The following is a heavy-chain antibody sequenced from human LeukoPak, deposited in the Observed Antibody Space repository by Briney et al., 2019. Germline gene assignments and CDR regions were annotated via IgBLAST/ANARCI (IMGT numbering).Heavy chain of an antibody. CDR3: ARDEEVPAASYYYYYYMDV. V-gene: IGHV3-33*01. CDR2: IWYDGSNK. CDR1: GFTFSSYG. Sequence: GGSLRLSCAASGFTFSSYGMHWVRQAPGKGLEWVAVIWYDGSNKYYADSVKGRFTISRDNSKNTLYLQMNSLRAEDTAVYYCARDEEVPAASYYYYYYMDVWGKGTTVTVSS. J-gene: IGHJ6*03. D-gene: IGHD2-2*01.